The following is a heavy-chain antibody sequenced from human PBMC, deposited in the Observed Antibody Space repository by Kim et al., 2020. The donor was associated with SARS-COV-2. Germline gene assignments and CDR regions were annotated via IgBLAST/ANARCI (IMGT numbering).Heavy chain of an antibody. CDR3: AKGRWGGVGATDHC. Sequence: GGSLRLSCAASGFAFSTYSMNWVRQAPGKGLEWVSSISSSNNNIYYADSVKGRFTISTDNAKNSLYLQMNSLRAEDTALYYCAKGRWGGVGATDHCGGQGILVTVSS. CDR1: GFAFSTYS. J-gene: IGHJ1*01. D-gene: IGHD1-26*01. CDR2: ISSSNNNI. V-gene: IGHV3-21*01.